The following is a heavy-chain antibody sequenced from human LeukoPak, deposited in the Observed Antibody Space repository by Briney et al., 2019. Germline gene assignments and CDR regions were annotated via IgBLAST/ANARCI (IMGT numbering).Heavy chain of an antibody. J-gene: IGHJ4*02. CDR2: INPSGGST. V-gene: IGHV1-46*01. CDR1: GYTFTSYY. Sequence: ASVKVSCKASGYTFTSYYMHWVRQAPGQGLEWMGIINPSGGSTSYAQKFQGRVTMTRDTSTSTVYMELSSLRSEDTAVYYCARDLWSQYSYGYLGYWGQGTLVTVSS. D-gene: IGHD5-18*01. CDR3: ARDLWSQYSYGYLGY.